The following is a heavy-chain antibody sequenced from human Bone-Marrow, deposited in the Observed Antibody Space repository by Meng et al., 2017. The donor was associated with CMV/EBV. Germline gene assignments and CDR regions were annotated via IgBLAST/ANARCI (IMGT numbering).Heavy chain of an antibody. CDR3: ARGSGYQFDY. V-gene: IGHV3-21*01. Sequence: GESLKISCAASGFTFSSYIMNWVRQAPGKGLEWVSSISSSSSYIYYADSVKGRFTISRDNAKNSLYLQMNSLRAEDTAVYYCARGSGYQFDYWGQGTLVTVSS. D-gene: IGHD3-22*01. CDR2: ISSSSSYI. J-gene: IGHJ4*02. CDR1: GFTFSSYI.